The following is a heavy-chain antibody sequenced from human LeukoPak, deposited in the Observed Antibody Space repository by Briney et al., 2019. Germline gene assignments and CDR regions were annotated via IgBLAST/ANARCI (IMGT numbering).Heavy chain of an antibody. CDR1: GGSISSGDYY. V-gene: IGHV4-30-4*01. Sequence: PSETLSLTCIVSGGSISSGDYYWSWIRQPPGKGLEWIGYIYYSGSTYYNPSLKSRVTISVDTSKNQFSLKLSSVTAADTAVYYCARGSPSGYSYGLDYWGQGTLVTVSS. D-gene: IGHD5-18*01. CDR2: IYYSGST. J-gene: IGHJ4*02. CDR3: ARGSPSGYSYGLDY.